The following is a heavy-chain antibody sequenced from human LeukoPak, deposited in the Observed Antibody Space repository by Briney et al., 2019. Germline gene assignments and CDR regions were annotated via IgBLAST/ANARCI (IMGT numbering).Heavy chain of an antibody. CDR1: GYTFTSYG. CDR2: ISAYNGNT. CDR3: ARDYYGSGSYYNSGSLD. D-gene: IGHD3-10*01. V-gene: IGHV1-18*01. Sequence: SVTVSCKASGYTFTSYGISWVRQAPGQGLEWMGWISAYNGNTNYAQNLQGRVTMTTDTTTSTAYMELRSLRSDDTDVYYCARDYYGSGSYYNSGSLDWGQGTLVTVSS. J-gene: IGHJ4*02.